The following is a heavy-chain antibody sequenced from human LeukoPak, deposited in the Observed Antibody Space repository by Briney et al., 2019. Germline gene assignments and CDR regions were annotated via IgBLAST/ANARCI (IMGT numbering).Heavy chain of an antibody. Sequence: GGSLRLSCAASGFTFSSYGMHWVRQAPGKGLEWVAFIRYDGSNKYYADSVTGRFTISRDNSKNTLYLQMNSLRAEDTDVYYCAKAGYFDFDSSGQGTLVTVSS. CDR1: GFTFSSYG. V-gene: IGHV3-30*02. CDR3: AKAGYFDFDS. CDR2: IRYDGSNK. J-gene: IGHJ4*02. D-gene: IGHD2-15*01.